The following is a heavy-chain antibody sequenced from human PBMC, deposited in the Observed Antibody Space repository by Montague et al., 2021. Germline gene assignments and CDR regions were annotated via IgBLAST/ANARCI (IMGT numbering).Heavy chain of an antibody. CDR3: AVGSESAWELLHH. Sequence: SETLSLTCTVSGDSISSKYFWSWVRQPLGKGLELIGEIYHGTTSYNPSLKCRLTVSIDTSKNQFSLKLSSVTAADTAIYYCAVGSESAWELLHHWGQGILVNGSS. J-gene: IGHJ5*02. D-gene: IGHD1-26*01. CDR2: IYHGTT. CDR1: GDSISSKYF. V-gene: IGHV4-4*02.